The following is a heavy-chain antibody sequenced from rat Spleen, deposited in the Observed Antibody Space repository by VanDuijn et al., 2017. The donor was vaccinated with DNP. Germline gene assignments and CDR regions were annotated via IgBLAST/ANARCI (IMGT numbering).Heavy chain of an antibody. Sequence: EVQLVESGGGLVQPGRSLKLSCAASGFTFSNYGMAWVRQAPTKGLEWVASITNSGSRTYYPDSVKGRFTISRDNAKSSLYLQMNSLKSEDTATYYCARHGTTGITDYFDYWGQGVMVTVSS. D-gene: IGHD1-9*01. V-gene: IGHV5-29*01. J-gene: IGHJ2*01. CDR1: GFTFSNYG. CDR2: ITNSGSRT. CDR3: ARHGTTGITDYFDY.